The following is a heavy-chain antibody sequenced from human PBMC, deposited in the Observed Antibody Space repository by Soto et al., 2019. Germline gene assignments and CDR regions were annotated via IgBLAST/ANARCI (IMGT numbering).Heavy chain of an antibody. V-gene: IGHV1-46*03. CDR3: ARDSTGRYYFDY. J-gene: IGHJ4*02. CDR2: INPRGGST. Sequence: ASVQVSCKASGYTFTSYYMHWLRQPPGQEHEWMGIINPRGGSTSYAQKLQGRVTMTRDTSTSTVYMELSSLRSEDTAVYYCARDSTGRYYFDYWGQGTLVTVSS. CDR1: GYTFTSYY. D-gene: IGHD4-17*01.